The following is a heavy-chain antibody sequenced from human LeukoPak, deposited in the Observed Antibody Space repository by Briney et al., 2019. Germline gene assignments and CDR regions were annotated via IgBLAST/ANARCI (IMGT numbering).Heavy chain of an antibody. CDR3: TTLRLALAYGVDV. D-gene: IGHD5/OR15-5a*01. Sequence: GGSLRLSCAASGFTFSSYAMHWVRKAPGQGLEWIGRIKSKTDGETTEYAAPVKGRFTISRDDSKNTLYLQMNSLKTEDTAVYYCTTLRLALAYGVDVWGQGTTVTVSS. V-gene: IGHV3-15*01. CDR1: GFTFSSYA. J-gene: IGHJ6*02. CDR2: IKSKTDGETT.